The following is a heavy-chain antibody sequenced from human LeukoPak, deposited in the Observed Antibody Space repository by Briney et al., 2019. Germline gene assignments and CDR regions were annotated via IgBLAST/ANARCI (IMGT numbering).Heavy chain of an antibody. Sequence: SETLSLICNVSGDSLSTGYWSWIRQSPGKGLEWIGFIQDSGITDYNPSLKSRLLMSQDISKNQFSLNLRSVTAADTAVYYCAGRGHRYSRDWGQGILVTISS. V-gene: IGHV4-4*09. J-gene: IGHJ1*01. CDR3: AGRGHRYSRD. CDR1: GDSLSTGY. D-gene: IGHD2-15*01. CDR2: IQDSGIT.